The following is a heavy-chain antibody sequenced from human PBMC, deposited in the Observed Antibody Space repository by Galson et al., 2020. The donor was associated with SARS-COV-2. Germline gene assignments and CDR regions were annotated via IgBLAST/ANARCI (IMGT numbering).Heavy chain of an antibody. V-gene: IGHV1-18*01. CDR3: ARFGATPYYDSWSGYFDDYYYAMDV. CDR2: ISSYNGNT. J-gene: IGHJ6*02. CDR1: GYTFTNYG. D-gene: IGHD3-3*01. Sequence: ASVKVSCKASGYTFTNYGISWVRQAPGQGLEWMGWISSYNGNTNYAQKFQGRVTMTSDTSTSTAYMELRSLRSDDTAVYYCARFGATPYYDSWSGYFDDYYYAMDVWGQGTSVTGSS.